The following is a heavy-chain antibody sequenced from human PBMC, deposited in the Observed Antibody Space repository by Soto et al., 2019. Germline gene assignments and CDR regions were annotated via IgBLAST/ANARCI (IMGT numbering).Heavy chain of an antibody. CDR2: ISGSGGRT. CDR3: AKSAYNGNPNHFYFPDF. D-gene: IGHD2-8*01. J-gene: IGHJ4*02. V-gene: IGHV3-23*01. Sequence: EVQLLESGGGLVQAGESLRLSCVASGFTFSIYAMSWVRQAPGKGLEWVSAISGSGGRTHYADSVKGRFAVSRDNSKSALYLEMNRLRDEDTALYYCAKSAYNGNPNHFYFPDFWGQGTLVTVSS. CDR1: GFTFSIYA.